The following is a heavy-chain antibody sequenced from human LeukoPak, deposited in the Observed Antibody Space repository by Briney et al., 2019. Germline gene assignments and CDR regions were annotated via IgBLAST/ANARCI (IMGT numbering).Heavy chain of an antibody. Sequence: GGSLRLSCSVSGFTFSTYVMHWVRQAPGKGLEWVSAISGSGGSTYYADSVKGRFTISRVNSKNTLYLQMNSLRAEDTAVYYCAKVRHFDWLLGDYWGQGTLVTVSS. J-gene: IGHJ4*02. CDR2: ISGSGGST. V-gene: IGHV3-23*01. CDR3: AKVRHFDWLLGDY. CDR1: GFTFSTYV. D-gene: IGHD3-9*01.